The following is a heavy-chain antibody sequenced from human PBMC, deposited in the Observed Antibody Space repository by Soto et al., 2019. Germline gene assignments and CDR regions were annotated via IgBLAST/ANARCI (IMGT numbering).Heavy chain of an antibody. V-gene: IGHV1-2*02. CDR2: INPNSGGT. D-gene: IGHD5-12*01. J-gene: IGHJ5*01. Sequence: ASVKVSWQAAGYAFTGYYMHWVRQAPGQGLEWMGWINPNSGGTNYAQKFQGRVTITADKSTTTAYMEVSSLRPEDTAMYYCVRDSPIGSAFSGHDDIDSWGHGTLVTVSS. CDR1: GYAFTGYY. CDR3: VRDSPIGSAFSGHDDIDS.